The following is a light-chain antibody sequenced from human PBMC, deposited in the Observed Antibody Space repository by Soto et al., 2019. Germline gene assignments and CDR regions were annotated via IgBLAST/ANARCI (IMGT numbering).Light chain of an antibody. Sequence: QSALTQPASVSGSPGQSITISCTGTSSDIGADDFASWYQHHPDKTPKLIIFEVTYRPTGISHRFSASKSGNTASLTISGLEAEDEAFYYCSSYRRTTFPHVVFGGGTKLTVL. CDR2: EVT. J-gene: IGLJ2*01. CDR3: SSYRRTTFPHVV. CDR1: SSDIGADDF. V-gene: IGLV2-14*01.